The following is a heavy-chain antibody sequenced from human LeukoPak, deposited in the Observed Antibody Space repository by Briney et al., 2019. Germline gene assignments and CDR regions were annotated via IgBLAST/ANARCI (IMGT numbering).Heavy chain of an antibody. D-gene: IGHD3-22*01. Sequence: KTGGSLRLSCAASGFTFSSYEMNWVRQAPGKGLEWVSSISSSSSYIYYADSVKGRFTISRDNAKNSLYLQMNSLRAEDTAVYYCARDGHYYDSSGYYWLLGIDYWGQGTLVTVSS. CDR2: ISSSSSYI. V-gene: IGHV3-21*01. CDR3: ARDGHYYDSSGYYWLLGIDY. CDR1: GFTFSSYE. J-gene: IGHJ4*02.